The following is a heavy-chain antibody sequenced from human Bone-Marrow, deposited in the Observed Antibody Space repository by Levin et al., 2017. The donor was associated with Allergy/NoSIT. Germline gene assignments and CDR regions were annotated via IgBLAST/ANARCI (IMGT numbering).Heavy chain of an antibody. CDR3: ARDRTEVPDCSNTNCYKWFDP. CDR1: GFRFSSYW. J-gene: IGHJ5*02. CDR2: INQDGSEK. D-gene: IGHD2-2*01. Sequence: GESLKISCAASGFRFSSYWMSWVRQAPGKGLEWVANINQDGSEKKYVDSVKGRFTISRDNAKTSLDLQMNSLRAEDTAVYYCARDRTEVPDCSNTNCYKWFDPWGLGTQVTVSS. V-gene: IGHV3-7*01.